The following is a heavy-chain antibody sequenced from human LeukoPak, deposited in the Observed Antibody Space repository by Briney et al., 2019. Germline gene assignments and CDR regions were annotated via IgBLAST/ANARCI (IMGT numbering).Heavy chain of an antibody. CDR1: GXSISSSDR. CDR3: ARDPHCSSTNCPFDF. V-gene: IGHV4-4*02. CDR2: IWRSDRT. J-gene: IGHJ4*02. Sequence: PSGTLSLTCAVSGXSISSSDRWSWVRQPPGRGLVWIGYIWRSDRTNYNPSLKSRVTMSLDKSKNQFSLKLSSVTAADTAVYYCARDPHCSSTNCPFDFWGQGTLVIVSS. D-gene: IGHD2-2*01.